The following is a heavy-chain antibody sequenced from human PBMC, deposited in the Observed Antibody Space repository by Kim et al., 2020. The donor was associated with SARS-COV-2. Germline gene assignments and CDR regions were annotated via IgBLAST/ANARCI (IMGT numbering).Heavy chain of an antibody. D-gene: IGHD6-13*01. Sequence: GRSTISRDNSKNTLYLQMNSLRDEDTAVYYCARGVVSSWHPLGTDELLDYWGQGTLVTVSS. CDR3: ARGVVSSWHPLGTDELLDY. V-gene: IGHV3-30*01. J-gene: IGHJ4*02.